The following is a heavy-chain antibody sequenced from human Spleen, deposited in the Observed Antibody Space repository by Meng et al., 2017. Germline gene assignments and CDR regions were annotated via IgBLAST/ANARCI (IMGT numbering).Heavy chain of an antibody. V-gene: IGHV4-59*01. CDR3: AGDIREVGATNYFDY. CDR1: GGSFSEYY. J-gene: IGHJ4*02. CDR2: IHNSGST. Sequence: SETLSLTCAVYGGSFSEYYWSWIRQPPGKGLEWIGYIHNSGSTTYNPSLKSRVTMSVDTSKNQFSQKLSSVAAADTAVYYCAGDIREVGATNYFDYWGQGTLVTVSS. D-gene: IGHD1-26*01.